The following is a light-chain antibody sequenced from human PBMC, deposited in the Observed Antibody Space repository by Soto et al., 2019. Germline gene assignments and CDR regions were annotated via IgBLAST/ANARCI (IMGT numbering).Light chain of an antibody. Sequence: QSVLTQPASVSGSPGQSITISCTGTSSDVGNYNLVSWYQQHPDKAPKLMIYEGSKRPSGVSNRFSGSKSGNTASLTISGLQAEDEADYYCCSYAGSSLYVFGTGTKLTVL. V-gene: IGLV2-23*01. J-gene: IGLJ1*01. CDR1: SSDVGNYNL. CDR2: EGS. CDR3: CSYAGSSLYV.